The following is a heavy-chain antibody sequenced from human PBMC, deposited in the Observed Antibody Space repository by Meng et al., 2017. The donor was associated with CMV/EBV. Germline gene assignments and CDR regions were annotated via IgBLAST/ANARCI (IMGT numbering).Heavy chain of an antibody. CDR3: AREEAPAGRTNYYYYGMDV. CDR2: TYYRSKWYN. J-gene: IGHJ6*02. D-gene: IGHD6-13*01. CDR1: GDSVSSNSAA. V-gene: IGHV6-1*01. Sequence: SQTRSLTGAISGDSVSSNSAAWNWIRQSPSRGLEWLGRTYYRSKWYNDYAVSVKSRITINPDTSKNQFSLQLNSVTPEDTAVYYCAREEAPAGRTNYYYYGMDVWGQGTTVTVSS.